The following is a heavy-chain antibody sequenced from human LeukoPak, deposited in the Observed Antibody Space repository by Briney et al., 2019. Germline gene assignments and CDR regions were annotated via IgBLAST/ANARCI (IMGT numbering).Heavy chain of an antibody. V-gene: IGHV3-7*01. Sequence: GGSLRLSCAASGFTFSTYWMTWVRQAPGKGLEWVANIRADGGETFYLDSVKGRFTISRDNSWNTLYLQMNSLRVEDTAVYFCVRDFYFGSGDAFDIWGQGTMVTVSS. J-gene: IGHJ3*02. CDR2: IRADGGET. CDR1: GFTFSTYW. D-gene: IGHD3-10*01. CDR3: VRDFYFGSGDAFDI.